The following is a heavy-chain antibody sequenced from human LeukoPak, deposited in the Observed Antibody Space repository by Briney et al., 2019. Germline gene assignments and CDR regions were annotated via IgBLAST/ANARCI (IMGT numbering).Heavy chain of an antibody. Sequence: SETLSLTCNVSGASISSSTYHWGWIRQPPGKGLEWIASIYYRGRTYYNPSLKSRVTISVDRSKNQFSLKLSSVTAADTAVYYCARARLLIAATQGGYYFDYWGQGTLVTVSS. CDR2: IYYRGRT. V-gene: IGHV4-39*07. CDR1: GASISSSTYH. J-gene: IGHJ4*02. CDR3: ARARLLIAATQGGYYFDY. D-gene: IGHD2-15*01.